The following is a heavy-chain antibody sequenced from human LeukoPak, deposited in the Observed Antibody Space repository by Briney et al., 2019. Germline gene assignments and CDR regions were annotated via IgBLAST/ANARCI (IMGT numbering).Heavy chain of an antibody. Sequence: GGSLRLSCAASGFTFTDYYMSWIRQAPGKGLEWVSYISFSGSSIYYGDSVKGRFTISRDNAKNSLYLQMNSLRAEDTAVYYCARCEQWLVQYFQHWGQGTLVTVSS. J-gene: IGHJ1*01. D-gene: IGHD6-19*01. CDR2: ISFSGSSI. CDR1: GFTFTDYY. CDR3: ARCEQWLVQYFQH. V-gene: IGHV3-11*04.